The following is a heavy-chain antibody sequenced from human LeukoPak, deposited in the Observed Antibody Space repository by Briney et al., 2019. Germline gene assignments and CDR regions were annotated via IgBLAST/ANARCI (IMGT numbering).Heavy chain of an antibody. CDR3: ARQADSSSSYCFDY. D-gene: IGHD6-6*01. V-gene: IGHV5-51*01. Sequence: GESLKMSCKTSGYTFTSHWIGWVRQMPGKGLEWMGIIYPGDSDTRYSPSFQGQVTISADKSISTAYLQWSSLKASDTAMYYCARQADSSSSYCFDYWGQGTLVTVSS. CDR1: GYTFTSHW. J-gene: IGHJ4*02. CDR2: IYPGDSDT.